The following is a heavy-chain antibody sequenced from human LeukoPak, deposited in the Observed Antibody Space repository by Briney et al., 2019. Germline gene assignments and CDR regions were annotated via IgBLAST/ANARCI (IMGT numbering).Heavy chain of an antibody. J-gene: IGHJ4*02. CDR3: ARARVGYSSGWSYYFDY. Sequence: GGSLRLSCAASGFTVSSNYMSWVRQAPGKGLEWVSVIYSGGSTYYADSVKGRFTISRDNPKNTLYLQMNSLRAEDTAVYYCARARVGYSSGWSYYFDYWGQGTLVTVSS. D-gene: IGHD6-19*01. CDR1: GFTVSSNY. CDR2: IYSGGST. V-gene: IGHV3-66*02.